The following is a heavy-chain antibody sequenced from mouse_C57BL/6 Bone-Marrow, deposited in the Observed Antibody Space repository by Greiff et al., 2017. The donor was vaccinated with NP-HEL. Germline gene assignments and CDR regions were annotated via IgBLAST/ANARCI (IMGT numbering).Heavy chain of an antibody. CDR2: VWRGGST. Sequence: VQLQQSGPGLVQPSQSLSITCTVSGFSLTSYGVHWVRQSTGKGLEWLVVVWRGGSTDYNAAFMSRLSITKDNSKSQVFFKMNSLQADDTAIYYCAKDGYYPFYAMDYWGQGTSVTVSS. V-gene: IGHV2-5*01. J-gene: IGHJ4*01. CDR3: AKDGYYPFYAMDY. CDR1: GFSLTSYG. D-gene: IGHD2-3*01.